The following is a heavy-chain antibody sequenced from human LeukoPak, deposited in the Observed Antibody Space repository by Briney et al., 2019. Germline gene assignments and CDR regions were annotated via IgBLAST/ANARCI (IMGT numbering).Heavy chain of an antibody. D-gene: IGHD5-18*01. V-gene: IGHV3-21*01. J-gene: IGHJ6*03. CDR3: AKDTRIQLWLDYYYYMDV. CDR1: GFTFSSYS. CDR2: ISSSSSYI. Sequence: GGSLRLSCAASGFTFSSYSMNWVRQAPGKGLEWVSSISSSSSYIYYADSVKGRFTISRDNAKNSLYLQMNSLRAEDTAVYYCAKDTRIQLWLDYYYYMDVWGKGTTVTVSS.